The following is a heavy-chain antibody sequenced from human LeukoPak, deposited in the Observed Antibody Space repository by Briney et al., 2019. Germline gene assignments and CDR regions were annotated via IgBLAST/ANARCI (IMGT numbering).Heavy chain of an antibody. J-gene: IGHJ4*02. CDR2: IDPSDSYT. CDR1: GYXFTSYW. CDR3: ARGVGTAMSSGY. D-gene: IGHD5-18*01. Sequence: GESLKISCKGSGYXFTSYWISWVRQMPGKGLEWMGRIDPSDSYTNYSPSFQGHVTISADKSISTAYLQWSSLKASDTAMYYCARGVGTAMSSGYWGQGTLVTVSS. V-gene: IGHV5-10-1*01.